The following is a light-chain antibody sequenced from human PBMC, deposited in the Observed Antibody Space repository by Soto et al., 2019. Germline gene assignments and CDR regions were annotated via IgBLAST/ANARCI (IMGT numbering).Light chain of an antibody. CDR2: AAS. Sequence: DIQLTQSPSSLSASVGDRVTITCRASQGIANFLAWYKQKRGKAPKIXIYAASTLQSGVPSRFSGSGSGTDFTRTISSLQPEDFATYYCQQSYSTPQTFGQGTKVDI. V-gene: IGKV1-39*01. J-gene: IGKJ1*01. CDR3: QQSYSTPQT. CDR1: QGIANF.